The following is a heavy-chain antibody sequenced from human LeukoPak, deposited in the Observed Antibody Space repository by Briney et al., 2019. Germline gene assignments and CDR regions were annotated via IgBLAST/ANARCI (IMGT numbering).Heavy chain of an antibody. V-gene: IGHV3-48*01. D-gene: IGHD3-10*01. CDR2: ISSSSSSI. CDR1: GFTFSIYS. J-gene: IGHJ4*02. CDR3: ARDAFRVRGVPGPHYFDY. Sequence: GGSLRLSCAASGFTFSIYSMIWVRQAPGQGLEWVSYISSSSSSIYYADSVKGRFTISRDNAKNPLYLQMNSLRAEDTAVYYCARDAFRVRGVPGPHYFDYWGQGTLVTVSS.